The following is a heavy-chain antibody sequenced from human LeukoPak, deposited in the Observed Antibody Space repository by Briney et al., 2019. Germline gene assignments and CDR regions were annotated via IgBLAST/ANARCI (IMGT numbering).Heavy chain of an antibody. CDR3: VKERDRGTDVADDIDF. J-gene: IGHJ4*02. Sequence: PGASLRLSCVASGFTFRDYSMAWVRQLPGGGLEWVSAIARDDFTVYPDPLKGRFTISRDNSRNTLYLQMNTLRAEDTAVYYCVKERDRGTDVADDIDFWGQGTLVTVSS. V-gene: IGHV3-23*01. CDR1: GFTFRDYS. CDR2: IARDDFT. D-gene: IGHD6-19*01.